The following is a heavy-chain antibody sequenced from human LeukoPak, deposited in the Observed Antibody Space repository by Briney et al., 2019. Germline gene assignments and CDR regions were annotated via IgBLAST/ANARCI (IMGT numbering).Heavy chain of an antibody. CDR2: IYYSGST. CDR1: GGSISSYY. V-gene: IGHV4-59*01. CDR3: AGQYSSSWRGNWFDP. J-gene: IGHJ5*02. D-gene: IGHD6-13*01. Sequence: LETLPLTCTVSGGSISSYYWSWIRQPPGKGLEWIGYIYYSGSTNYNPSLKSRVTISVDTSKNQFSLKLSSVTAADTAVYYCAGQYSSSWRGNWFDPWGQGTLVTVSS.